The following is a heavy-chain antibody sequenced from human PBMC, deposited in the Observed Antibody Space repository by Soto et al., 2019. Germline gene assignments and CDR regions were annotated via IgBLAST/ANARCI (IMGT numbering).Heavy chain of an antibody. D-gene: IGHD1-26*01. V-gene: IGHV1-18*01. CDR3: AREGIVGATPFYYYGMDV. Sequence: GASVKVSCKASGYTFTSYGISWVRQAPGQGLEWMGWISAYDGNTNYAQKLQGRVTMTTDTSTSTAYMELRSLRSDDTAVYYCAREGIVGATPFYYYGMDVWGQGTTVTVSS. CDR2: ISAYDGNT. J-gene: IGHJ6*02. CDR1: GYTFTSYG.